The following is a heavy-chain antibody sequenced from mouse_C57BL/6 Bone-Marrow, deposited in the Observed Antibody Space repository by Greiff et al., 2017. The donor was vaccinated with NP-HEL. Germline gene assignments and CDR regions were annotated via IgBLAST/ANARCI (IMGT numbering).Heavy chain of an antibody. V-gene: IGHV1-55*01. CDR1: GYTFTSYW. Sequence: VQLQQPGAELVKPGASVKMSCKASGYTFTSYWITWVKQRPGQGLEWIGDIYPGSGSTNYNEKFKSKATLTVDTSSSTAYMQRSSLTSEDSAVYYGARALHYCGSSPFAYWGQGTLVTVSA. J-gene: IGHJ3*01. CDR2: IYPGSGST. CDR3: ARALHYCGSSPFAY. D-gene: IGHD1-1*01.